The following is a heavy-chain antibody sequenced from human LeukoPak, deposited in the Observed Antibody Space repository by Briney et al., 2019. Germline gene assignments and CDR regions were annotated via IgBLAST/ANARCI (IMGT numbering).Heavy chain of an antibody. Sequence: ASVKVSCKASGYTFTSYGISWVRQAPGQGLEWMGWISAYNGNTNYAQKFQGRVTITRNTSISTAYMELSSLRSEDTAVYYCATLTTDSSGYSDWFDPWGQGTLVTVSS. D-gene: IGHD3-22*01. CDR3: ATLTTDSSGYSDWFDP. J-gene: IGHJ5*02. CDR2: ISAYNGNT. V-gene: IGHV1-18*01. CDR1: GYTFTSYG.